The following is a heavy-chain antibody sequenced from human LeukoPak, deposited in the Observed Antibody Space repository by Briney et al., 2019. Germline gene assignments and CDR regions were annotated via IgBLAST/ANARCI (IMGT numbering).Heavy chain of an antibody. Sequence: SETLSLTCTASGGSISRGGYHWSWIRQQPGKGLEWIGYIYYSGSTYYNPSLKSRVTISVDTSKNQFSLKLSSVTAADTAVYYCARGDGYYFDYWGQGTLVTVSS. D-gene: IGHD6-25*01. CDR2: IYYSGST. CDR1: GGSISRGGYH. CDR3: ARGDGYYFDY. J-gene: IGHJ4*02. V-gene: IGHV4-31*03.